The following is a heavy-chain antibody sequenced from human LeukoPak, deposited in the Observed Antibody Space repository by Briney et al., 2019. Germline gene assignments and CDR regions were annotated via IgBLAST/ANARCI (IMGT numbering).Heavy chain of an antibody. CDR2: ISGSGGST. J-gene: IGHJ4*02. Sequence: AGGSLRLSCAASGFTFSSYAMSWVRQAPGKGLEWVSAISGSGGSTYYADSVKGRFTISRDNSKNTLSLQMHSLRAEDTAVYYCAKGCTGGACYSDYWGQGTLVTVSS. CDR3: AKGCTGGACYSDY. D-gene: IGHD2-8*02. V-gene: IGHV3-23*01. CDR1: GFTFSSYA.